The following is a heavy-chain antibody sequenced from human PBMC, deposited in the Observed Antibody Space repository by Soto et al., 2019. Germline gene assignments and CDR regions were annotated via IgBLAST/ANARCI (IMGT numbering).Heavy chain of an antibody. V-gene: IGHV3-66*01. J-gene: IGHJ4*02. CDR1: GFTVSSNY. CDR3: ARVAYYYDSSGYFY. Sequence: GSLRLSCAASGFTVSSNYMSWVRQAPGKGPEWVSGIYRGDGTYYADSVKGRFTISRDNSKNTLYLQMNSLRAEDTAVYYCARVAYYYDSSGYFYWGQGTLVTVSS. D-gene: IGHD3-22*01. CDR2: IYRGDGT.